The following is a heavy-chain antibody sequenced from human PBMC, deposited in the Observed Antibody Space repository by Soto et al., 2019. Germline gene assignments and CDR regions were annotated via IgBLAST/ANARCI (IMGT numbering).Heavy chain of an antibody. CDR2: LYDLDGS. J-gene: IGHJ3*01. CDR1: GFTISGKKY. Sequence: DVQLVESGGGLIQPGESLRLSCAASGFTISGKKYVAWVRQAPGKGLEWVSALYDLDGSFYAASVKGRFTTSSDSSKTSVYLRMKDLSPEDTAVYSCAIWHEREHAYDFWGQGTTAPFSS. CDR3: AIWHEREHAYDF. V-gene: IGHV3-53*01. D-gene: IGHD1-1*01.